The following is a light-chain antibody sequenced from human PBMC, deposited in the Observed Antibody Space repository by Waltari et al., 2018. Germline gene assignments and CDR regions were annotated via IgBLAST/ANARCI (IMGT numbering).Light chain of an antibody. CDR1: IRDVGGYTH. J-gene: IGLJ3*02. CDR3: CSFAGSYTWV. Sequence: QSALTQPRSVSGSPGQSVTISCPGTIRDVGGYTHVSWYQQHPGEAPKLIFYDVTKRPSGVPDRFSGSKSGNTASLTISGLQAEDEADYYCCSFAGSYTWVFGGGTKVTVL. CDR2: DVT. V-gene: IGLV2-11*01.